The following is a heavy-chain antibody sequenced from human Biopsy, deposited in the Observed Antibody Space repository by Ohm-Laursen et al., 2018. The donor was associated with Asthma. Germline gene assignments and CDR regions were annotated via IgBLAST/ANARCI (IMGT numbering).Heavy chain of an antibody. CDR3: ARGGYCSGGDCYLRRPSCPVSYFDL. D-gene: IGHD2-15*01. J-gene: IGHJ2*01. CDR2: IIHSGNT. V-gene: IGHV4-34*01. Sequence: SETLSLTCAVYGGSFCGHYWTWIRQPPGKGLEWFGEIIHSGNTNYNRSLKSRVTMSVDTPKNQFLLKLTSVTVADAAVYYCARGGYCSGGDCYLRRPSCPVSYFDLWGRGTLVTVSS. CDR1: GGSFCGHY.